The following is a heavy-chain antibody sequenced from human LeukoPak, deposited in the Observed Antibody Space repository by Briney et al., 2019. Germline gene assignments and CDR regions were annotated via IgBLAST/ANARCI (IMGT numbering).Heavy chain of an antibody. Sequence: GASVKVSLKSSGYTFTAHYIHGVRQAPGQVLDGMGLIDPNGGGKNYAQKFLGSVTMTGDTTINTAFMEIRRMRSDDTAIYYCARGRGTTMVRGVITNYFDLWGRGSLVTVSS. CDR3: ARGRGTTMVRGVITNYFDL. J-gene: IGHJ2*01. D-gene: IGHD3-10*01. CDR1: GYTFTAHY. CDR2: IDPNGGGK. V-gene: IGHV1-2*02.